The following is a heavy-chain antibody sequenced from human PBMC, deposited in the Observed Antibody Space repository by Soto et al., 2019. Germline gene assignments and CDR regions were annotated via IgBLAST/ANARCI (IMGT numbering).Heavy chain of an antibody. CDR3: ARVMAEMQNWLDP. CDR1: GYSISSGYY. V-gene: IGHV4-38-2*01. D-gene: IGHD2-21*01. Sequence: SETLSLTCAVSGYSISSGYYWGWIRQPPGKGLEWIGSIYHSGSTYYNPSLKSRVTISVDTSKNQFSLKLSSVTAADTAVYYCARVMAEMQNWLDPWGQGTLVTVSS. CDR2: IYHSGST. J-gene: IGHJ5*02.